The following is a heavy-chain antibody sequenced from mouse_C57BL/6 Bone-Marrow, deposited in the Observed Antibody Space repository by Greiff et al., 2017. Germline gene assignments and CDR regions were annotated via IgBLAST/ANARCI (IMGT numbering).Heavy chain of an antibody. CDR1: GFNIKDDY. J-gene: IGHJ2*01. V-gene: IGHV14-4*01. D-gene: IGHD4-1*01. Sequence: EVMLVESGAELVRPGASVKLSCTASGFNIKDDYMHWVKQRPEQGLEWIGWIDPENGDTEYASKFQGKATITADTSSNTAYLQLSSLTSEDSAVYYCARDWDFDYWGQGTTLTVSS. CDR3: ARDWDFDY. CDR2: IDPENGDT.